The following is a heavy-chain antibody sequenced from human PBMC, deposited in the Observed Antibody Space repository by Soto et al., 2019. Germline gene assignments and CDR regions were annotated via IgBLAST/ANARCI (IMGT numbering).Heavy chain of an antibody. V-gene: IGHV4-39*01. CDR2: IYYSGYT. Sequence: PSETLSLTCTVSGGSISSSSYYWGWIRQPPGKGMEWIGSIYYSGYTYYNPSLKSRVTISVDTSKNQFSLKLSSVTAADTAVYYCARGGGYCSSTSCYGSGPQYYGMDVWGQGTTVT. D-gene: IGHD2-2*01. CDR1: GGSISSSSYY. J-gene: IGHJ6*02. CDR3: ARGGGYCSSTSCYGSGPQYYGMDV.